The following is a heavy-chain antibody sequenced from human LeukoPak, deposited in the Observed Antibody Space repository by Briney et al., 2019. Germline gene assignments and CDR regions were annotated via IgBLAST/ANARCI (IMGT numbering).Heavy chain of an antibody. D-gene: IGHD3-22*01. CDR2: FDPEDGET. J-gene: IGHJ1*01. Sequence: ASVKVSCKVSEYTLTELSMHWVRQAPGKGLEWMGGFDPEDGETIYAQKFRGRVTMTEDTSTDTAYMELSSLRSEDTAMYYCATVSYYYDSSGYQGYFQHWGQGTLVTVSS. V-gene: IGHV1-24*01. CDR1: EYTLTELS. CDR3: ATVSYYYDSSGYQGYFQH.